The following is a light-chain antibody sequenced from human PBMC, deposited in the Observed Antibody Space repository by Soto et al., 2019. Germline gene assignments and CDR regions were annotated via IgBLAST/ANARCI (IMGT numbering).Light chain of an antibody. CDR2: DEN. CDR1: NIGSKS. Sequence: SYELTQSPSVSVAPGQTARITCGGNNIGSKSVHWYQKKPGQAPVLIVFDENDRPSGIPERFSGSKSGNTATLTISRVEAGDEADYYCQVWDPSTDHPVFGGGTKLTVL. CDR3: QVWDPSTDHPV. J-gene: IGLJ3*02. V-gene: IGLV3-21*02.